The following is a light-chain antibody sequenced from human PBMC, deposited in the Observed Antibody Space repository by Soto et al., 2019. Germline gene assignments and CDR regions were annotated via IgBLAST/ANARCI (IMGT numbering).Light chain of an antibody. J-gene: IGKJ5*01. CDR3: QHYDSLPIT. CDR2: GAS. Sequence: EIVLTQSPGTLSLSQGERATLSCRASQSVSSSYLAWYQQKPGQPPRLLIYGASSRATGIPDRFSGSGSGTDFTLTISRLEPEDFAVFYCQHYDSLPITFR. CDR1: QSVSSSY. V-gene: IGKV3-20*01.